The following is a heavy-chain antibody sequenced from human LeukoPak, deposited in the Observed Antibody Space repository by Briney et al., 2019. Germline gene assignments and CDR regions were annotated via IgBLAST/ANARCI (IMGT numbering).Heavy chain of an antibody. D-gene: IGHD3-3*01. V-gene: IGHV3-21*01. J-gene: IGHJ6*03. Sequence: GGSLRLSCAASGFTFSSYSMNWVRQAPGKGLEWVSSFSSKSGSIYYADSVKGRFTISRDNAKNSLSLQMISLRAEDTAIYYCARGFGVAYYYYSMDVWGKGTTVTISS. CDR1: GFTFSSYS. CDR3: ARGFGVAYYYYSMDV. CDR2: FSSKSGSI.